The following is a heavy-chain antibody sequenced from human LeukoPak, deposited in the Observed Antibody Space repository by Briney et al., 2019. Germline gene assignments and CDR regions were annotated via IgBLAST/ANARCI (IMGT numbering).Heavy chain of an antibody. CDR2: TNHSGST. CDR3: ARGDDSKGGLYYFDY. Sequence: SETLSLTCAVYGASFRGYYWSWIRQPPGKGLEWIGETNHSGSTNYNPSLKSRVTMSVDTSKNQFSLKLSSVTAADTAVYYCARGDDSKGGLYYFDYWGQGTLVTVSS. J-gene: IGHJ4*02. CDR1: GASFRGYY. V-gene: IGHV4-34*01. D-gene: IGHD3-22*01.